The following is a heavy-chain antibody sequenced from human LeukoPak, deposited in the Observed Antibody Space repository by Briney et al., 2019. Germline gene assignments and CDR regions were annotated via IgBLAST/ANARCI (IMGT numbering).Heavy chain of an antibody. CDR2: ISYSGRT. CDR1: GVTISNSSYY. V-gene: IGHV4-39*01. Sequence: PSETLSLTCTASGVTISNSSYYWHWLRQPPGKGLEWIGSISYSGRTYYNPCLKSRVTITVVRSKNQFSLRLSYATAADSAVYYCARIGSGSYYSAGWGQGTLITVSS. CDR3: ARIGSGSYYSAG. J-gene: IGHJ4*02. D-gene: IGHD3-10*01.